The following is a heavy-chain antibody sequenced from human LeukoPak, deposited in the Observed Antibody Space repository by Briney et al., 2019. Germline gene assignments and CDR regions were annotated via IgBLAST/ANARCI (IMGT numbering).Heavy chain of an antibody. Sequence: GGSLRLSCAASGFTFSGYSMNWVRQAPGKGLEWVSSISSSSSYMYYADSVKGRFTISRDNAKNSLYLQMNSLRAEDTAVYYCARALYDYVWGSYWGQGTLVTVSS. J-gene: IGHJ4*02. CDR2: ISSSSSYM. CDR1: GFTFSGYS. D-gene: IGHD3-16*01. CDR3: ARALYDYVWGSY. V-gene: IGHV3-21*01.